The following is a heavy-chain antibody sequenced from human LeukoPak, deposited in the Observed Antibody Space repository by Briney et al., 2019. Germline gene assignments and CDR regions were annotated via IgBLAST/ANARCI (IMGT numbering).Heavy chain of an antibody. V-gene: IGHV3-15*01. J-gene: IGHJ3*02. Sequence: GGSLRLSCAASGFTFSNAWMSWVRQAPGKGLEWVGRIKSKADEGTKDYAAPVKGRFTISRDDSKNTLHLQMNSLKTEDTAVYYCSTDPHYDFWSGYDAFDIWGQGTMVTVSS. CDR3: STDPHYDFWSGYDAFDI. CDR2: IKSKADEGTK. D-gene: IGHD3-3*01. CDR1: GFTFSNAW.